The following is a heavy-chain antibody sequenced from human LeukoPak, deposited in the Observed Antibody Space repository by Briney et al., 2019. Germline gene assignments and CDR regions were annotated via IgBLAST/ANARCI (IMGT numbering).Heavy chain of an antibody. CDR3: ARLRDSSSSAQYYFDY. Sequence: SETLSLTCTVSGGSISSYYWSWIRQPPGKGLEWIGEINHSGSTNYNPSLKSRVTISVDTSKNQFSLQLSSVTAADTAVYYCARLRDSSSSAQYYFDYWGQGTMVTVSS. J-gene: IGHJ4*02. CDR1: GGSISSYY. D-gene: IGHD6-6*01. V-gene: IGHV4-34*01. CDR2: INHSGST.